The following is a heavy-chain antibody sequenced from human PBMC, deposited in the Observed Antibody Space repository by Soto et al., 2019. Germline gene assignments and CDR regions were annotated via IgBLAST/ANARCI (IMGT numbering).Heavy chain of an antibody. CDR1: GGSFSSYA. J-gene: IGHJ3*02. V-gene: IGHV1-69*06. CDR3: ARAGPVAGNHAFDI. CDR2: IIPIFGTA. Sequence: QVQLVQSGAEVKKPGSSVKVSCKASGGSFSSYAISWVRQAPVQGLEWMGGIIPIFGTATYAQKFQGRVTIIADKSTSTAYMELSSLRSEDTPVYYCARAGPVAGNHAFDIWGQGTLVTVSS. D-gene: IGHD6-19*01.